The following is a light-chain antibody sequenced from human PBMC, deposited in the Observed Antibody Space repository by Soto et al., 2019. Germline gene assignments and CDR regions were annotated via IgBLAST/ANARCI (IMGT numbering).Light chain of an antibody. CDR3: SSYTTSNTRQIV. CDR2: DVS. J-gene: IGLJ1*01. V-gene: IGLV2-14*03. Sequence: QSVLTRPASVSGSPLHSIPISCTGTSSDVGSYNYVSWYQHHPGKAPKLMIFDVSNRPSGVSNRFSGSKSGNTASLTISGLQPEDEADYYCSSYTTSNTRQIVFGTGTKVTVL. CDR1: SSDVGSYNY.